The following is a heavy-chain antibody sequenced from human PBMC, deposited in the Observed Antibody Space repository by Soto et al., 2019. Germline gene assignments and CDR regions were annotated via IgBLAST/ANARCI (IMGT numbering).Heavy chain of an antibody. Sequence: ASVKVSCKASGGTFSSYTISWVRQAPGQGLEWMGRIIPILGIANYAQKFQGRVTITADKSTSTACMELSSLRSEDTAVYYCARDLRGYSGYDYYYYYFMDVWGKGTTVTVSS. CDR3: ARDLRGYSGYDYYYYYFMDV. CDR2: IIPILGIA. J-gene: IGHJ6*03. CDR1: GGTFSSYT. D-gene: IGHD5-12*01. V-gene: IGHV1-69*04.